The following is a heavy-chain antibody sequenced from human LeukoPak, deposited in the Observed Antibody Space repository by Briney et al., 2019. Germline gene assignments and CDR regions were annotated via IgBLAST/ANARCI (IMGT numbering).Heavy chain of an antibody. CDR1: GGSISSYY. Sequence: SETLSLTCAVYGGSISSYYWSWIRQPPGKGLEWIGYIYYSGSTNYNPSLKSRVTISVDTSKNQFSLKLSSVTAADTAVYYCARVLPAAGAYYYYYMDVWGKGTTVTVSS. V-gene: IGHV4-59*01. D-gene: IGHD6-13*01. CDR2: IYYSGST. CDR3: ARVLPAAGAYYYYYMDV. J-gene: IGHJ6*03.